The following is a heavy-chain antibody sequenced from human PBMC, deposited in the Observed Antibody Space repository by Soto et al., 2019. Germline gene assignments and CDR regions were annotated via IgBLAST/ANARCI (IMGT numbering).Heavy chain of an antibody. V-gene: IGHV4-30-2*01. CDR2: IYHSGST. CDR1: GASISSGGYS. D-gene: IGHD5-12*01. Sequence: QLQLQESGSGLVKPSQTLSLTCAVSGASISSGGYSWSWIRQPPGKGLEWIGYIYHSGSTYYNPSLKSRVTISGDRSKNQFSLKLSSVTAADTAVYYCAAGGGLPRYYWGQGTLVTVSS. CDR3: AAGGGLPRYY. J-gene: IGHJ4*02.